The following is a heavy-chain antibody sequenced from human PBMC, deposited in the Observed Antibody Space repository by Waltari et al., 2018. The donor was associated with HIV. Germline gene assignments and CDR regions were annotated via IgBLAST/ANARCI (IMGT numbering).Heavy chain of an antibody. D-gene: IGHD2-8*01. J-gene: IGHJ4*02. CDR1: AYTYSSYA. CDR2: TSANKDNQ. V-gene: IGHV1-18*01. Sequence: QVQLVQSGAEVKKPGASVKVSCKASAYTYSSYAFTWVRQAPGQGLEWMGWTSANKDNQTDAQMFQGRVTMTTDTSTSTAYLEVGSLRSDDTAVYYCASFETYCANGVCYPSSFDSWGQGTLVTVSS. CDR3: ASFETYCANGVCYPSSFDS.